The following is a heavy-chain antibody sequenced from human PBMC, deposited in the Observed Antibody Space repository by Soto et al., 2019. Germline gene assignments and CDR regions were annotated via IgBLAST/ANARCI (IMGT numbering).Heavy chain of an antibody. Sequence: SVKVSCKASGGTFSSYAISWVRQAPGQGLEWMGGIIPIFGTANYAQKFQGRVTITADEATSTAYMELSSLRSEDTAVYYCARDSDGYSGYDLEDNHYYYYGMDVSG. D-gene: IGHD5-12*01. J-gene: IGHJ6*02. CDR2: IIPIFGTA. CDR1: GGTFSSYA. V-gene: IGHV1-69*13. CDR3: ARDSDGYSGYDLEDNHYYYYGMDV.